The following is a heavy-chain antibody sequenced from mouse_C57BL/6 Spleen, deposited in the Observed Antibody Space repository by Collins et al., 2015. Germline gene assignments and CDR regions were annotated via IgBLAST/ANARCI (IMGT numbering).Heavy chain of an antibody. D-gene: IGHD2-5*01. CDR3: ARRHYSNSAWFAY. CDR2: INTYSGVP. J-gene: IGHJ3*01. CDR1: GYTFTTYG. Sequence: QIQLVQSGPELKKPGETVKISCKASGYTFTTYGMSWVKQAPGKGLKWMGWINTYSGVPTYADDFKGRFAFSLETSASTAYFQINNLKNEDTATYFCARRHYSNSAWFAYWGQGTLVTVSA. V-gene: IGHV9-3*01.